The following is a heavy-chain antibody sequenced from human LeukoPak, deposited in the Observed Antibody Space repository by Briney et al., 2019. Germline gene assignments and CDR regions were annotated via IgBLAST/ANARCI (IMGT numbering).Heavy chain of an antibody. CDR2: ISGYNGNT. V-gene: IGHV1-18*01. Sequence: ASVKVSCKAFGYAFSTYGLTWVRQAPGQGLEWMGWISGYNGNTNYAQKFQGRVTMTTDTSTSTAYMELRSLISDDTAVYYCARGSVAVAGNVDYWGQGTLVTVFS. D-gene: IGHD6-19*01. J-gene: IGHJ4*02. CDR1: GYAFSTYG. CDR3: ARGSVAVAGNVDY.